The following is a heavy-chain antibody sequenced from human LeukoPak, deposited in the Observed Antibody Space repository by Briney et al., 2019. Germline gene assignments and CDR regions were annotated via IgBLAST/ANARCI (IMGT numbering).Heavy chain of an antibody. CDR1: GFTFSSYA. CDR3: AKTPGLDYDSSGYEGY. CDR2: ISGSGGST. V-gene: IGHV3-23*01. D-gene: IGHD3-22*01. Sequence: GGSLRLSCAASGFTFSSYAMSWVRQAPGKGLEWVSAISGSGGSTYYADSVKGRFTISRDKSKNTLYLQMNSLRAEDTAVYYCAKTPGLDYDSSGYEGYWGQGTLVTVSS. J-gene: IGHJ4*02.